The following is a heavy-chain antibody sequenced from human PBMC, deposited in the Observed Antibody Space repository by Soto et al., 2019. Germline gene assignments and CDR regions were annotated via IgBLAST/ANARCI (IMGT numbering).Heavy chain of an antibody. CDR1: GGTFRTSA. D-gene: IGHD3-3*02. CDR3: ARDKDRQQLGGNYYYIMDV. V-gene: IGHV1-69*12. CDR2: IMPVFPTP. Sequence: QVQLVQSGAEVKKPGSSVKVSCKTSGGTFRTSAISWVRQAPGQGLEWMGGIMPVFPTPDYAQKFQGRVTITADESTGTAYRELSSLLSEDTAVYYCARDKDRQQLGGNYYYIMDVWGQGTTVTVSS. J-gene: IGHJ6*01.